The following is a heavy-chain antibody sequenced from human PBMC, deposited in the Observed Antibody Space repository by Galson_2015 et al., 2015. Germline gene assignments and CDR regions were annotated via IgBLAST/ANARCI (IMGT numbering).Heavy chain of an antibody. CDR3: ARELGGTYYFDY. V-gene: IGHV1-46*04. CDR2: INPSGAAT. D-gene: IGHD3-10*01. CDR1: GYTFTNYF. J-gene: IGHJ4*02. Sequence: SVKVSCKASGYTFTNYFIQWVRQAPGQGLEWVGAINPSGAATFYAQKLQGRVTMTRDTPTSTVYVELSSLGSEDTAVYYSARELGGTYYFDYWGLGTLVTVSS.